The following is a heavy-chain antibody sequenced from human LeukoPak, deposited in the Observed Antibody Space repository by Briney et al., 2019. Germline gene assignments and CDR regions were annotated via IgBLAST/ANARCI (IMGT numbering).Heavy chain of an antibody. J-gene: IGHJ4*02. D-gene: IGHD2-15*01. CDR1: GGSISSGSYY. Sequence: SETLSLTCTVAGGSISSGSYYWSWIRQPAGKGLEWIGCIYTSGSTNYNPSLKSRVTISVDTSKNQFSLKLSSVTAADTAVYYCAREPVVGGFDYWGQGTLVTVSS. CDR2: IYTSGST. V-gene: IGHV4-61*02. CDR3: AREPVVGGFDY.